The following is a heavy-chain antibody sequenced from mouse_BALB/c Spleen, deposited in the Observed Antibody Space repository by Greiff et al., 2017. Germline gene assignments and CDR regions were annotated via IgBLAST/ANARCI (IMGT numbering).Heavy chain of an antibody. J-gene: IGHJ4*01. CDR2: IYPGNVNT. D-gene: IGHD1-1*01. Sequence: VKLQESGPELVKPGASVRISCKASGYTFTSYYIHWVKQRPGQGLEWIGWIYPGNVNTKYNEKFKGKATLTADKSSSTAYMQLSSLTSEDSAVYFCARNYGSRGGAMDYWGQGTSVTVSS. CDR3: ARNYGSRGGAMDY. CDR1: GYTFTSYY. V-gene: IGHV1S56*01.